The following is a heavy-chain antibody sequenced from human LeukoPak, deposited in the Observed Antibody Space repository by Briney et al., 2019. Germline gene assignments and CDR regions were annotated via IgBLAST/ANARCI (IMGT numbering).Heavy chain of an antibody. CDR2: VYYSGST. V-gene: IGHV4-61*08. CDR3: ARDRTPSDYASDI. J-gene: IGHJ3*02. CDR1: GGSVSSGGYY. D-gene: IGHD2-21*01. Sequence: TSETLSLTCTVSGGSVSSGGYYWSWIRQPPGKGQEWIGYVYYSGSTNYNPSLKSRVTISVDTSKSEFSLKLSSVTAADTAVYYCARDRTPSDYASDIWGQGTMVTVSS.